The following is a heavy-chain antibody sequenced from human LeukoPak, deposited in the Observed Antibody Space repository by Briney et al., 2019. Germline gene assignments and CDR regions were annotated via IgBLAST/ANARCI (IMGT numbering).Heavy chain of an antibody. Sequence: GASVKVSCKASGYTFTSYGISWVRQAPGQGLEWMGWISAYNGNTNYAQKLQGRVIMTTDTSTGTAYMELRSLRSDDTAVYYCARGEYYYDSSGMSTKRPLDYWGQGTLVTVSS. CDR3: ARGEYYYDSSGMSTKRPLDY. V-gene: IGHV1-18*01. CDR2: ISAYNGNT. J-gene: IGHJ4*02. D-gene: IGHD3-22*01. CDR1: GYTFTSYG.